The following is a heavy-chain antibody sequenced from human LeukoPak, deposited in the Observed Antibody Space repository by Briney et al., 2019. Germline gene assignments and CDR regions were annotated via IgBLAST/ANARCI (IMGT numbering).Heavy chain of an antibody. CDR1: GFTFSSYA. J-gene: IGHJ4*02. CDR3: ARDLRYDYVWGSYRWNEGFDY. D-gene: IGHD3-16*02. V-gene: IGHV3-23*01. Sequence: PGGSLRLSCAASGFTFSSYAMSWVRQAPGKGLEWVSAISGSGGSTYYADSVKGRFTISRDNAKNTLYLQMNSLRAEDTAVYYCARDLRYDYVWGSYRWNEGFDYWGQGTLVTVSS. CDR2: ISGSGGST.